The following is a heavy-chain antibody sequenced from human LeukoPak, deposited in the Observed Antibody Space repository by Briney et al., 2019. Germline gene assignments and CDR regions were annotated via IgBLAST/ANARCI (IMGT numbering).Heavy chain of an antibody. V-gene: IGHV3-23*01. CDR2: ISGSGGST. Sequence: PGGSLRLSCAASGFTFSSYAMSWVRQAPGKGLEWVSGISGSGGSTYYADSVRGRFTTSRDNSKNTLYLQMNSLRAEDTAVYYCAKDRKVYYYDSSGYDYWGQGTLVTVSS. CDR3: AKDRKVYYYDSSGYDY. J-gene: IGHJ4*02. CDR1: GFTFSSYA. D-gene: IGHD3-22*01.